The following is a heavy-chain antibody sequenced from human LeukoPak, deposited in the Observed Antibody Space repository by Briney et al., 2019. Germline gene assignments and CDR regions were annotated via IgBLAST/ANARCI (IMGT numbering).Heavy chain of an antibody. J-gene: IGHJ4*02. V-gene: IGHV4-59*01. Sequence: SETLSLTCTVSGGSISSYYWSWIRQPPGKGLEWIGYIYYSGSTNYNPSLKSRVTISVDTSKNQFSLKLSSVTAADTAVYYCARNYYDSSGYYAPFDYWGQGTLVTVSS. D-gene: IGHD3-22*01. CDR2: IYYSGST. CDR1: GGSISSYY. CDR3: ARNYYDSSGYYAPFDY.